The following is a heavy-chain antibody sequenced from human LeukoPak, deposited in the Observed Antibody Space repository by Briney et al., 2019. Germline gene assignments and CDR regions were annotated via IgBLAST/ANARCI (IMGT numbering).Heavy chain of an antibody. D-gene: IGHD3-10*01. V-gene: IGHV4-30-4*08. CDR2: IYYSGST. Sequence: SETLSLTCTVSGGSISRGDYYWSWIRQPPGKGLEWIGYIYYSGSTYYNPSLKSRVTISVDTSKNQFSLKLGSVTAADTAVYYCARYGSGSYDFDYWGQGTLVTVSS. CDR3: ARYGSGSYDFDY. CDR1: GGSISRGDYY. J-gene: IGHJ4*02.